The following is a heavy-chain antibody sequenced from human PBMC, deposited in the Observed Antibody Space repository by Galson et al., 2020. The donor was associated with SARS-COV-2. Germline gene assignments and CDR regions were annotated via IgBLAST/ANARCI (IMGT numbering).Heavy chain of an antibody. J-gene: IGHJ4*02. V-gene: IGHV3-23*01. D-gene: IGHD2-15*01. CDR1: GFTFDNYA. CDR2: IINSGIDT. CDR3: AKAPLTACGGARCYPFDY. Sequence: GGSLRLSCSASGFTFDNYAMNWVRQVPGKGLEWVSSIINSGIDTYYAPSVKDRFTISRDNSQNMVYLQMNNLRAEDTALYYCAKAPLTACGGARCYPFDYWGRGTLVIVSS.